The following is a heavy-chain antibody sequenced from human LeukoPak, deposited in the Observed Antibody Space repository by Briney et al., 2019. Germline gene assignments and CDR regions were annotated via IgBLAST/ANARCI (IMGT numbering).Heavy chain of an antibody. CDR3: ARRAYSSSWSRNFQH. CDR1: GGSFSGYY. Sequence: SETLFLTCAVYGGSFSGYYWSWIRQPPGKGLEWIGEINHSGSTNYNPSLKSRVTISVDTSKNQFSLKLSSVTAADTAVYYCARRAYSSSWSRNFQHWGQGTLVTVSS. J-gene: IGHJ1*01. V-gene: IGHV4-34*01. D-gene: IGHD6-13*01. CDR2: INHSGST.